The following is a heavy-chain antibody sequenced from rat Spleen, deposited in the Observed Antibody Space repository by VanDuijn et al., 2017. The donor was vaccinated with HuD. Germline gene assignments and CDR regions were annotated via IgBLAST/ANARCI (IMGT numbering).Heavy chain of an antibody. J-gene: IGHJ2*01. D-gene: IGHD1-11*01. CDR2: ISYDGSST. CDR1: GFTFSNYD. Sequence: EVQLVESGGGLVQPGRSMKLSCAASGFTFSNYDMAWVRQAPKKGLEWVATISYDGSSTNYRDSVKGRFTISRDNAKSTLYLQMDSLRSEDTATYYCARHHGGYGDYFDYWGQGVMVTVSS. V-gene: IGHV5-7*01. CDR3: ARHHGGYGDYFDY.